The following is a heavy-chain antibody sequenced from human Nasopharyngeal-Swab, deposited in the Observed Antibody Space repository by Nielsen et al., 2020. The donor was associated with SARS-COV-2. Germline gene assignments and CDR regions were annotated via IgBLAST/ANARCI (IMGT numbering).Heavy chain of an antibody. CDR1: GGSISNYY. CDR3: ARQSDYYYYGMDV. CDR2: IYYSGST. J-gene: IGHJ6*02. Sequence: ESLKISCSVSGGSISNYYWSWIRQPPGKGLQWIGYIYYSGSTNYNPSLKSRVTISVDTSKNQFSMKLSSVTAADTAVYYCARQSDYYYYGMDVWGQGTTVTVSS. V-gene: IGHV4-59*08.